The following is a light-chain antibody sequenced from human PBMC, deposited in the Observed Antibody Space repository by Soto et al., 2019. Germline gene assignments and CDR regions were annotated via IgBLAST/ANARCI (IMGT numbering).Light chain of an antibody. Sequence: AIQLTQSPSSLSASVGDRVTITCRASQDIRGALAWYQQKPEKPPKLLIFDVSSLQSGVPSRFSGSGSGTDFTLTISSLQADDFATDYCQQFNTYPITFGQGTRLEIK. CDR3: QQFNTYPIT. J-gene: IGKJ5*01. CDR2: DVS. V-gene: IGKV1-13*02. CDR1: QDIRGA.